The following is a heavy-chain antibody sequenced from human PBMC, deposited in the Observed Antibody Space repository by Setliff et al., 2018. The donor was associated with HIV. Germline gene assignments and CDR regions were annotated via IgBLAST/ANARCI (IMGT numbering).Heavy chain of an antibody. D-gene: IGHD3-22*01. CDR1: GGSISSDNYY. J-gene: IGHJ4*02. V-gene: IGHV4-61*09. CDR3: ARHASRDGYNFDY. CDR2: IYTSGTT. Sequence: SETLSLTCTVSGGSISSDNYYWSWIRQPAGKGLEWIGHIYTSGTTVYNHSLKSRVAISVDTSRNQFSLKLSSVTAADTAVYYCARHASRDGYNFDYWGQGTLVTVSS.